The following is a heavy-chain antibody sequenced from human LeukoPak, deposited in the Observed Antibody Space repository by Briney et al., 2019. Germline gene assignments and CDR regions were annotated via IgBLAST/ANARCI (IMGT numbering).Heavy chain of an antibody. J-gene: IGHJ3*02. CDR3: ARDNIVVVTAILIRHAFDI. Sequence: SVKVSCKASGGTFSSYAISWVRQAPGQGLEWMGRLIPIFGTANYAQTFQGRVTITTDESTSTAYMELSSLRSEDTAVYYCARDNIVVVTAILIRHAFDIWGQGTMVSVSS. CDR2: LIPIFGTA. D-gene: IGHD2-21*02. V-gene: IGHV1-69*05. CDR1: GGTFSSYA.